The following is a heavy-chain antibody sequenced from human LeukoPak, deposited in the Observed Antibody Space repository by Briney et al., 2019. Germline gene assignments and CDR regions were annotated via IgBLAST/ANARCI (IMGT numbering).Heavy chain of an antibody. V-gene: IGHV1-2*02. CDR1: GYTFTGYF. CDR3: ARDLGHSSGYRAFDI. D-gene: IGHD3-22*01. J-gene: IGHJ3*02. CDR2: INPNSGGT. Sequence: GASVKVSCKASGYTFTGYFMHWVRQAPGQGLEWMGWINPNSGGTNYAQRFQGRVTMTRDTSISTAYMELSRLRSDDTAVYYCARDLGHSSGYRAFDIWGQGTMVTVSS.